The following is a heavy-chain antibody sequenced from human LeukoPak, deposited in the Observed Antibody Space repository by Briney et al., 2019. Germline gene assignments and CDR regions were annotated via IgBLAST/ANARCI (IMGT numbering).Heavy chain of an antibody. CDR1: GFTFSSYG. D-gene: IGHD3-3*01. J-gene: IGHJ3*02. Sequence: RAGGSLRLSCAASGFTFSSYGMHWVRQAPGKGLEWVAFIRYDGSNKYYADSVKGRFTISRDNSKNTLYLQMNSLRAEDTAVYYCAKDRFNDFWSGSNDDAFDIWGQGTMATVSS. CDR2: IRYDGSNK. V-gene: IGHV3-30*02. CDR3: AKDRFNDFWSGSNDDAFDI.